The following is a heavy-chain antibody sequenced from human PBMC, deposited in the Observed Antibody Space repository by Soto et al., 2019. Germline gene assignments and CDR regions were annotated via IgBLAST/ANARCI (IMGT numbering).Heavy chain of an antibody. Sequence: PGGSLRLSCSASGFNFRGYWMHWVRQAPGKGLVWVSRISNDGKTATYADSVEGRFTVSRDNANNMVYLQMNTLTAEDTAVYFCTRGGSWFDFWGQGTVVTVSS. CDR3: TRGGSWFDF. V-gene: IGHV3-74*01. J-gene: IGHJ4*02. CDR1: GFNFRGYW. CDR2: ISNDGKTA. D-gene: IGHD6-13*01.